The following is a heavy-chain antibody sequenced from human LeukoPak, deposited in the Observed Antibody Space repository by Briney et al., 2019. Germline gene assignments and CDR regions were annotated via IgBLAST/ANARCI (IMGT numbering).Heavy chain of an antibody. CDR2: IVVGSGNT. CDR1: GFTFTSSA. CDR3: AADAAYSSGWALLFDY. J-gene: IGHJ4*02. D-gene: IGHD6-19*01. V-gene: IGHV1-58*02. Sequence: SVKVSCKASGFTFTSSAMQWVRQARGQRLEWIGWIVVGSGNTNYAQKFQERVTISRDMSTSTAYMELSSLRSEDTAVYYCAADAAYSSGWALLFDYWGQGTLVTVSS.